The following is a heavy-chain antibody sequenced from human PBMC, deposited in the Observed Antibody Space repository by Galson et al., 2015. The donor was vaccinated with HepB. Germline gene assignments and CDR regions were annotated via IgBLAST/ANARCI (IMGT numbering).Heavy chain of an antibody. Sequence: SLRLSCAASGLTFSSYSMNWVRQAPGKGLEWVSSISSSSNYTYYADSVRGRFTISRDDAKNSLSLQMNSLRAEDTAFYYCVTDSSGRHPFDFWGQGTLVTVSS. J-gene: IGHJ4*02. CDR2: ISSSSNYT. V-gene: IGHV3-21*01. CDR3: VTDSSGRHPFDF. CDR1: GLTFSSYS. D-gene: IGHD3-22*01.